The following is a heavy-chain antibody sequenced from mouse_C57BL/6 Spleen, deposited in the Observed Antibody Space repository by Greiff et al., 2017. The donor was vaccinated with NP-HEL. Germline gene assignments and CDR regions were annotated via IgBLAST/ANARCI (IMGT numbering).Heavy chain of an antibody. D-gene: IGHD2-12*01. CDR1: GYTFTEYT. V-gene: IGHV1-62-2*01. J-gene: IGHJ3*01. CDR3: ARHEDHLRRTPAWFAY. CDR2: FYPGSGSI. Sequence: LVESGAELVKPGASVKLSCKASGYTFTEYTIHWVKQRSGQGLEWIGWFYPGSGSIKYNEEFKDKATLTADKSSSTVYMELSRLTSEDSAVYFCARHEDHLRRTPAWFAYWGQGTLVTVSA.